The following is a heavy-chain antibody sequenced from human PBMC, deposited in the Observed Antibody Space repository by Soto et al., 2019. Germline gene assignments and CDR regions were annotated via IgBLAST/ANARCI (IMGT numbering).Heavy chain of an antibody. J-gene: IGHJ4*02. D-gene: IGHD4-17*01. CDR3: ARDPRTTTVVKY. CDR1: GFTVSIYW. CDR2: IKQDGSEK. V-gene: IGHV3-7*01. Sequence: CGTLRLSFEASGFTVSIYWMTCVRQATGKGLEWMANIKQDGSEKYYVDSVKGRFTIYRDNAKNSLYMQMNSLRAEDTAVYYCARDPRTTTVVKYWGQGTLVTVSS.